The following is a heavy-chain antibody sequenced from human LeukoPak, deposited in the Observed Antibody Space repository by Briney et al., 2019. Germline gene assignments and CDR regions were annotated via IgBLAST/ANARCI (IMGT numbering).Heavy chain of an antibody. CDR1: GFTVSSHY. CDR2: IYSGGST. CDR3: ARDSSGYYLPAFDI. Sequence: PGGSLRLSCAASGFTVSSHYMSWVRQPPGKGLEWVSVIYSGGSTYYADSVKGRFTISRDNSKDTLYLQMNSLRAEDTAVYYCARDSSGYYLPAFDIWGQGTMVTVSS. J-gene: IGHJ3*02. V-gene: IGHV3-53*01. D-gene: IGHD3-22*01.